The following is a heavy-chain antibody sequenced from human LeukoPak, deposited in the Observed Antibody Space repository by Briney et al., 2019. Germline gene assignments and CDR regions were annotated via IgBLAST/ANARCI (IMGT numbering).Heavy chain of an antibody. J-gene: IGHJ3*02. CDR1: GGSLTRYH. CDR2: INYSGST. V-gene: IGHV4-59*08. CDR3: ARRHKYDFWSGYYQTANDAFDI. Sequence: SETLSLTCTVSGGSLTRYHWGWIRQPPGKGLEWIGYINYSGSTNYSPSLESRVTISVDTSKNQFSLKMSSVTAADTAVYYCARRHKYDFWSGYYQTANDAFDIWGQGTMVTVSS. D-gene: IGHD3-3*01.